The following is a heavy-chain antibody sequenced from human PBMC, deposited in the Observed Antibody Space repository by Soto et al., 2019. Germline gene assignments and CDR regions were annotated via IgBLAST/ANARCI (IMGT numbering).Heavy chain of an antibody. J-gene: IGHJ4*02. D-gene: IGHD6-19*01. Sequence: QVQLVESGGGVVQPGRSLRLSCAASGFTFSSYGMHWVRKAPGKGLEWVAVISYDGSNKYYADSVKGRFTISRDNSKNTLYLQMNSLRAEDTAVYYCAKSHTLAVAGALTDYWGQGTLVTVSS. V-gene: IGHV3-30*18. CDR1: GFTFSSYG. CDR2: ISYDGSNK. CDR3: AKSHTLAVAGALTDY.